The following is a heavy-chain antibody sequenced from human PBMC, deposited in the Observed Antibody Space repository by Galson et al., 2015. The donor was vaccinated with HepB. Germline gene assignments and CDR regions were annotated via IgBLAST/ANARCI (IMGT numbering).Heavy chain of an antibody. CDR1: GGTFSSYT. V-gene: IGHV1-69*04. CDR3: ARDPLGSSGWYLVHY. D-gene: IGHD6-19*01. Sequence: SVKVSCKASGGTFSSYTISWVRQAPGQGLEWMGRIIPILGIANYAQKFQGRVTITADKSTSTAYMELSSLRSEDTAVYYCARDPLGSSGWYLVHYWGQGTLVTVSS. CDR2: IIPILGIA. J-gene: IGHJ4*02.